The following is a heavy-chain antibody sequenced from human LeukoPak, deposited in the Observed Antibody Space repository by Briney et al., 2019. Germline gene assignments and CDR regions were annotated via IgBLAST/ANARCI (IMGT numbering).Heavy chain of an antibody. CDR2: ISAYNGNT. J-gene: IGHJ6*02. Sequence: ASVKVSCKASGYTFTSYGISWVRQAPGQGLEWMGWISAYNGNTNYAQKLQGRVTMTTDTSTSTAYMELRSLRSDDTAVYYCARDQSKVIVWGSYRLYSMDVWGQGTTVTVSS. V-gene: IGHV1-18*01. CDR3: ARDQSKVIVWGSYRLYSMDV. CDR1: GYTFTSYG. D-gene: IGHD3-16*02.